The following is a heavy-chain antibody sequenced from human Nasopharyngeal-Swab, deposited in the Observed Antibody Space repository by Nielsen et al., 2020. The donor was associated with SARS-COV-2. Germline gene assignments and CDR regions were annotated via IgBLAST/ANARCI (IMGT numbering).Heavy chain of an antibody. CDR2: ISGSGRNT. V-gene: IGHV3-23*01. CDR3: AKGIYGDYLIDY. CDR1: GFTFSDHD. Sequence: GGSLRLSCVASGFTFSDHDMNWVRQAPGKGLEWVSAISGSGRNTYYANSVEGRFTISRDNSKSTLFLQMNSLRAGDTALYYCAKGIYGDYLIDYWGQGTLVTVSS. J-gene: IGHJ4*02. D-gene: IGHD4-17*01.